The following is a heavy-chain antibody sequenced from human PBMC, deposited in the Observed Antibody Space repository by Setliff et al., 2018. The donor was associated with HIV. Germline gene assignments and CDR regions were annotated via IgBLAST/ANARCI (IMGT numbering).Heavy chain of an antibody. J-gene: IGHJ6*03. D-gene: IGHD2-15*01. CDR3: ARVSITYWYSIPTFYYYYMDV. CDR1: GGSFSGYY. CDR2: VTHSGRT. V-gene: IGHV4-34*01. Sequence: SETLSLTCAVYGGSFSGYYWSWIRQPPGKGLEWIGEVTHSGRTNYNPSLESRVTTSVDTSKNQFSLKLRSVTAADTAMYYCARVSITYWYSIPTFYYYYMDVWGKGTKVTDSS.